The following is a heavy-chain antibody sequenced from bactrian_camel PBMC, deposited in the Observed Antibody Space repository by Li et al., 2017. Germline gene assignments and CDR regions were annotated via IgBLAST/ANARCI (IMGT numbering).Heavy chain of an antibody. CDR1: GYGHITKC. J-gene: IGHJ4*01. Sequence: HVQLVESGGGSVTAGGSLRLSCSPSGYGHITKCMGWFRLVPGKEREGVAVSDTVTTTYAESARGRFVISRDSAKNTVYLEMNSLKLEDSAMYYCGLSERFCVLDRGRFNYWGQGTQVTVS. V-gene: IGHV3S53*01. CDR3: GLSERFCVLDRGRFNY. D-gene: IGHD1*01. CDR2: SDTVTT.